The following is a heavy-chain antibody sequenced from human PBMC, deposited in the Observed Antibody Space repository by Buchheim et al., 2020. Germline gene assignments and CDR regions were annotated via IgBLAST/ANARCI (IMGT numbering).Heavy chain of an antibody. J-gene: IGHJ5*02. CDR2: IDPSDSYT. V-gene: IGHV5-10-1*03. CDR3: ARHVAPVVVVAATLSGFDP. Sequence: EVQLVQSGAEVKKPGESLRISCKGSGYSFTSYWISWVRQMPGKGLEWMGRIDPSDSYTNYSPSFQGHVTISADKSISTAYPQWSSLKASDTAMYYCARHVAPVVVVAATLSGFDPWGQGTL. D-gene: IGHD2-15*01. CDR1: GYSFTSYW.